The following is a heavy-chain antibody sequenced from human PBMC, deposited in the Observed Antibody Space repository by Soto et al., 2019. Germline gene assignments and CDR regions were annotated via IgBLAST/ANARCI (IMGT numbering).Heavy chain of an antibody. CDR1: GGSFSSHA. V-gene: IGHV1-69*01. CDR3: VLNWMTAYTPGRPKKKDYYYYGLNV. CDR2: IIPIYGTT. J-gene: IGHJ6*02. D-gene: IGHD3-10*01. Sequence: QLVQSGAEVKKPGSSVKVSCKASGGSFSSHAVSWLRQAPGQGPEWMGGIIPIYGTTTYAQKFQGRITITADDFTTNAYMELSSRRSEDTAIYYCVLNWMTAYTPGRPKKKDYYYYGLNVWGHGTTVIVSS.